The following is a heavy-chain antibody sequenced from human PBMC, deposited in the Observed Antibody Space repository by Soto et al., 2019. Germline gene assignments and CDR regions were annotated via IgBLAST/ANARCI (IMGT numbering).Heavy chain of an antibody. J-gene: IGHJ4*02. CDR1: GFTFSNAY. D-gene: IGHD5-18*01. Sequence: EVQLVESGGGLVEPGGSLRLSCVASGFTFSNAYMSWVRQAPGKGPEWVARIKSKSDGGTTDYVAPVKGRFTVSRDDSKNTLYLQMDSLRTEDTAVYYCARDGERYSYGLFDYWGQGTLVTVSS. V-gene: IGHV3-15*01. CDR3: ARDGERYSYGLFDY. CDR2: IKSKSDGGTT.